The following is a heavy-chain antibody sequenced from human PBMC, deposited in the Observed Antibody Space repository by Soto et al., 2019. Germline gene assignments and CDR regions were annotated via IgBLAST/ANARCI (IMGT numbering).Heavy chain of an antibody. Sequence: ASETLSLTCAVSGGSISGTTYSWSWIRQPPGKGLEWIGYIYDSGNTYYNPSLKSQFSISVDRSKNQFSLKLSSVTAADTAVYYCAKDPYSGGTTFYYYYYMDVWGKGTTVTVSS. CDR3: AKDPYSGGTTFYYYYYMDV. J-gene: IGHJ6*03. V-gene: IGHV4-30-2*01. CDR1: GGSISGTTYS. D-gene: IGHD1-7*01. CDR2: IYDSGNT.